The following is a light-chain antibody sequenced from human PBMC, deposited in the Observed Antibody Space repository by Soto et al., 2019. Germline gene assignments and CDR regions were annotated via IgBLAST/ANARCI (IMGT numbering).Light chain of an antibody. Sequence: EIVMTHSPATLSVSPGERATLSFRASQSVSSHLAWYQQKPGLAPRLLIYDASSRATGIPDRFSGSGSGTDFTLTISRLEPEDFAVYYCQQYGSSPETFGQGTKVDIK. V-gene: IGKV3D-20*01. CDR3: QQYGSSPET. CDR1: QSVSSH. CDR2: DAS. J-gene: IGKJ1*01.